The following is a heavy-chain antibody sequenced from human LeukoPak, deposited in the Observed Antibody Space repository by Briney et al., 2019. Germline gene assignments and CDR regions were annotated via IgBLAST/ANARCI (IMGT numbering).Heavy chain of an antibody. CDR2: IKPEGGTT. Sequence: ASVKVSCKTSGHTFTTYYVHWVRQAPGQGLDWMGVIKPEGGTTIYAQKFQGRVTLTRDTSTSTVYMDLTSLRSEDTAVYYCARLEGITATMGDWGQGTLVTVSS. D-gene: IGHD5-12*01. J-gene: IGHJ4*02. V-gene: IGHV1-46*01. CDR3: ARLEGITATMGD. CDR1: GHTFTTYY.